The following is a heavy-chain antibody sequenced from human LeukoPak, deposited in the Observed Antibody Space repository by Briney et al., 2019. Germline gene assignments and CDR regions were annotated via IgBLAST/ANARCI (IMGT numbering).Heavy chain of an antibody. D-gene: IGHD5-18*01. CDR1: GGSISSSSYY. J-gene: IGHJ4*02. Sequence: SSETLSLTCTVSGGSISSSSYYWGWIRQPPGKGLEWIGSIYYSGSTYYNPSLKSRVTISVDTSKNQFSLKLSSVTAADTAVYYCARRRTDTAMVTPRSYYFDYWGQGTLVTVS. CDR2: IYYSGST. CDR3: ARRRTDTAMVTPRSYYFDY. V-gene: IGHV4-39*01.